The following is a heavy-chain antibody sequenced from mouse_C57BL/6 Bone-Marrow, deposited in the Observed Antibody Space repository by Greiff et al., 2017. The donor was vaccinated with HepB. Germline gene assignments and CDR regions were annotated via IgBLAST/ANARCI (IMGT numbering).Heavy chain of an antibody. V-gene: IGHV1-9*01. Sequence: QVQLQQSGAELMKPGASVKLSCKATGYTFTGYWIEWVKQRPGHGLEWIGEILPGSGSTNYNAKFKGKATFTADTSSNTAYMQLSSLTTEDSAIYYCGSEGRFADWGHAALVTVS. CDR1: GYTFTGYW. D-gene: IGHD3-3*01. CDR3: GSEGRFAD. CDR2: ILPGSGST. J-gene: IGHJ3*01.